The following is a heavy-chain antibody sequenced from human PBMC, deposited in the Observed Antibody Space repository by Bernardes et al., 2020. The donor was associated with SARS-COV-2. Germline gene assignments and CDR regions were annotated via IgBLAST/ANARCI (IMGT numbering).Heavy chain of an antibody. CDR3: ARRRAAPWYFDL. CDR1: GFTFSDYF. J-gene: IGHJ2*01. D-gene: IGHD2-15*01. Sequence: GGSLRLSCAASGFTFSDYFMSWIRQAPGKGLESVSYISSSGRTIHYADSVKGRFTISRDSAKNSLYLQMISLRAEDTAVYYCARRRAAPWYFDLWGRGTLVTVSS. V-gene: IGHV3-11*01. CDR2: ISSSGRTI.